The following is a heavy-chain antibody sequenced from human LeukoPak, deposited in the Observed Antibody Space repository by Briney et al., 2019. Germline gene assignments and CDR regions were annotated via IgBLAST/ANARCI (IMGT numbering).Heavy chain of an antibody. CDR3: ARGAGPRPFDY. V-gene: IGHV4-39*01. CDR1: GGSISSSSYY. CDR2: IYYSGST. J-gene: IGHJ4*02. D-gene: IGHD6-19*01. Sequence: SETLSLTCTVSGGSISSSSYYWGWIRRPPGKGLEWIGSIYYSGSTYYNPSLKSRVTISVDTSKNQFSLKLSSVTAADTAVYYCARGAGPRPFDYWGQGTLVTVSS.